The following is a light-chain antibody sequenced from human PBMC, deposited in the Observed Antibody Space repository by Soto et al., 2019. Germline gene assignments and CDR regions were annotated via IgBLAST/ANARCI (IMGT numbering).Light chain of an antibody. Sequence: QAVVTQEPPLHVSPGGTVTLTCGCSTGAVTSSHYHYWFQQKPGQAPRTLIYETSNKYSWTPARFSGSLLGDKAALTLSGAQPEDEAEYYCLLSYSDTRSGVFCGGTKVTVL. CDR3: LLSYSDTRSGV. J-gene: IGLJ2*01. CDR2: ETS. CDR1: TGAVTSSHY. V-gene: IGLV7-46*01.